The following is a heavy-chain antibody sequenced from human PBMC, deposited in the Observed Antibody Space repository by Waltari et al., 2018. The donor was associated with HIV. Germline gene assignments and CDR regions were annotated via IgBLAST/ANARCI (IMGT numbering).Heavy chain of an antibody. CDR2: ISYDGSNK. J-gene: IGHJ4*02. D-gene: IGHD3-22*01. V-gene: IGHV3-30*18. CDR3: AKVFRYYYDSSGPNDY. Sequence: QVQLVESGGGVVQPGRSLRLSCAASGFTFSSYGMHWVRQAPGKGLEWVAVISYDGSNKYYADSVKGRFTISRDNSKNTLYLQMNSLRAEDTAVYYCAKVFRYYYDSSGPNDYWGQGTLVTVSS. CDR1: GFTFSSYG.